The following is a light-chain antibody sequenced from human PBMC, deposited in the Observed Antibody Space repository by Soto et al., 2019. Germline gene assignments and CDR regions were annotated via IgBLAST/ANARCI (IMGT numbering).Light chain of an antibody. CDR2: EVT. V-gene: IGLV2-14*01. CDR3: SSYTTSSTRV. CDR1: SSDIGAYNY. Sequence: LTQPASVSGSPGQSITISCTGTSSDIGAYNYVSWYQQHPGEAPKLLIYEVTYRPSGVSDRFSGSKSAYTASLTISGLQPEDEADYYCSSYTTSSTRVFGTGTKVTVL. J-gene: IGLJ1*01.